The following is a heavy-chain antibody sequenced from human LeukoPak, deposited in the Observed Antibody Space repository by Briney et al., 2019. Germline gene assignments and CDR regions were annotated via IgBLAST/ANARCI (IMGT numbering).Heavy chain of an antibody. V-gene: IGHV4-59*12. CDR1: GGSISSYY. CDR3: ARMAAVAGTEAPTIYYFDY. J-gene: IGHJ4*02. CDR2: IYYSGST. Sequence: PSETLSLTCTVSGGSISSYYWSWIRQPPGKGLEWIGYIYYSGSTNYNPSLKSRVTISVDTSKNQFSLKLSSVTAADTAVYYCARMAAVAGTEAPTIYYFDYWGQGTLVTVSS. D-gene: IGHD6-19*01.